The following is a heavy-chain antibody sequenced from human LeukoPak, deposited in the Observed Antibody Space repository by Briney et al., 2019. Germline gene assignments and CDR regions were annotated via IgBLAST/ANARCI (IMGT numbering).Heavy chain of an antibody. CDR2: IYTSGST. V-gene: IGHV4-61*02. D-gene: IGHD3-10*01. CDR1: GGSISSGSYY. Sequence: PSETLSLTCTVSGGSISSGSYYWSWVRQPAGKGLEWIGRIYTSGSTNYNPSLKSRVTISVDTSKNQFSLKLSSVTAADTAVYYCARDQTISGGSGDDYYYYYMDVWGKGTTVTVSS. CDR3: ARDQTISGGSGDDYYYYYMDV. J-gene: IGHJ6*03.